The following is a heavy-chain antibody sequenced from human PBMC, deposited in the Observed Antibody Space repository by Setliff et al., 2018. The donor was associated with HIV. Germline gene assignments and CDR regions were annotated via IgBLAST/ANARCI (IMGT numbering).Heavy chain of an antibody. D-gene: IGHD2-15*01. Sequence: SETLSLTCAVYGGSFGDYSWSWIRQPPGKGLEWIGEINHSGGTEYNPSLQSRVTMSIDTSNNQFSLTLSSVTAADTAVYYCAGGKDDHNFSPMSLRKTYYYYMDVWGKGTTVTVSS. CDR3: AGGKDDHNFSPMSLRKTYYYYMDV. CDR1: GGSFGDYS. J-gene: IGHJ6*03. V-gene: IGHV4-34*01. CDR2: INHSGGT.